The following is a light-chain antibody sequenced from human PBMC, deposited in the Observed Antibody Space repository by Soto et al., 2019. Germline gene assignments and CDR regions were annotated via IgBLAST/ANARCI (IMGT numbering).Light chain of an antibody. Sequence: EIVLTQSPATLSLSPGERATLSCRASQSVSTYLAWYQQTPGRPPRLLIYDASKRAPGIPARFSGSGSGTDFTLTVSSLEPEDFAVYYCQQYNNWPPITFGQGTRLEIK. V-gene: IGKV3-11*01. CDR3: QQYNNWPPIT. CDR1: QSVSTY. CDR2: DAS. J-gene: IGKJ5*01.